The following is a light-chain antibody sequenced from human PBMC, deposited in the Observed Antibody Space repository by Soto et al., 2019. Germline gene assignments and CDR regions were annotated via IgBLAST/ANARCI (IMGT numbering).Light chain of an antibody. J-gene: IGKJ1*01. CDR2: GAS. Sequence: EIVMTQSPATLSVSPGERAKLSCRASQSVSSNLAWYQQKPGQAPSLLIYGASTRATGIPARFSGIGSGTDFTLTISSLQSEDFAVYYCQQYNNWPRTFGQGTKV. CDR1: QSVSSN. V-gene: IGKV3-15*01. CDR3: QQYNNWPRT.